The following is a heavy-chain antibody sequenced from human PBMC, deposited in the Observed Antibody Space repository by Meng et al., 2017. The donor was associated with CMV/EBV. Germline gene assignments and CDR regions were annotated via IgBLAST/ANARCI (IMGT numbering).Heavy chain of an antibody. CDR1: GFTFSSYW. V-gene: IGHV3-7*01. J-gene: IGHJ5*02. CDR3: ARAAPWSGSIWFDP. CDR2: IKQDGSEK. Sequence: GGSLRLSCAASGFTFSSYWMSWVRQAPGKGLEWVANIKQDGSEKYYVDSVKGRFTISRDNAKNSLYLQMNSLRAEDTAVYYCARAAPWSGSIWFDPWGQGTLVTVSS. D-gene: IGHD3-3*01.